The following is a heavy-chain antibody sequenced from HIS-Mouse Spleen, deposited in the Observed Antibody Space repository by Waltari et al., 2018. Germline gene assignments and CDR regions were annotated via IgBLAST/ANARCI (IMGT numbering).Heavy chain of an antibody. J-gene: IGHJ2*01. CDR2: IYYSGGT. V-gene: IGHV4-39*07. Sequence: QLQLQESGPGLVKPSETLSLTCTVSGGSISSSSYYWGWIRQPPGKGRGWIGSIYYSGGTYYTPPLKSRVTISVDTSKNQFSLKLSSVTAADTAVYYCAREIPYSSSWYDWYFDLWGRGTLVTVSS. CDR3: AREIPYSSSWYDWYFDL. CDR1: GGSISSSSYY. D-gene: IGHD6-13*01.